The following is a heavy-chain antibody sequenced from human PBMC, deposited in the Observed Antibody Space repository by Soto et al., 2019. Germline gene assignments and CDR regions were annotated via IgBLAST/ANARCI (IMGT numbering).Heavy chain of an antibody. CDR3: AKEGLLWFGESYYNDS. D-gene: IGHD3-10*01. CDR2: ISGSGGST. CDR1: GFTFSSYA. V-gene: IGHV3-23*01. J-gene: IGHJ4*02. Sequence: EVQLLESGGGLVQPGGSLRLSCAASGFTFSSYAMSWVRQAPGKGLEWVSAISGSGGSTYYADSVKGRFTISRDNSKNTLYLQMNSLRAEDTAVYYCAKEGLLWFGESYYNDSWGQGTLVTVSS.